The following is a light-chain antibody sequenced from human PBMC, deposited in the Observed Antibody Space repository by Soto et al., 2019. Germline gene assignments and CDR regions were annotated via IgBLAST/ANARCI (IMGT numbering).Light chain of an antibody. CDR3: QTYDSSLSGLYV. CDR2: GNT. CDR1: SSNIGAGSD. J-gene: IGLJ1*01. Sequence: QSVLTQPHSISGAPGQRVTISCTGSSSNIGAGSDVHWYHQLPGTAPKLLIYGNTNRPSGVPDRFSGSKSGTSASLAIAGLQTEDEGDYYCQTYDSSLSGLYVFGTGTKVTV. V-gene: IGLV1-40*01.